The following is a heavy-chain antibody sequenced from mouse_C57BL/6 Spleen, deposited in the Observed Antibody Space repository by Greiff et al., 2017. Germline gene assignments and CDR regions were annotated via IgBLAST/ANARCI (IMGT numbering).Heavy chain of an antibody. CDR2: ISDGGSYT. D-gene: IGHD2-1*01. CDR3: EREEGRKSDYGSYWYFDV. J-gene: IGHJ1*03. V-gene: IGHV5-4*01. CDR1: GFTFSSYA. Sequence: EVQLVESGGGLVKPGGSLKLSCAASGFTFSSYAMSWVRQTPEKRLEWVATISDGGSYTYYPDNVKGRFTISRDNAKNNPYLQMSHLKSEDTGMYSWEREEGRKSDYGSYWYFDVWGTGTTVTVAS.